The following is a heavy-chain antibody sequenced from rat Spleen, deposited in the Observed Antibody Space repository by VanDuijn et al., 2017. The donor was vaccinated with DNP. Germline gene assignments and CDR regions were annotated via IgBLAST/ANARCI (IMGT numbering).Heavy chain of an antibody. CDR2: ISPGGGNT. V-gene: IGHV5S23*01. CDR3: TKAGGYSPWYFDY. Sequence: EVQLVESGGGLVQPGNSLKLSCAASGFTFSDYAMAWVRQAPTKGLEWVAAISPGGGNTYYRDSVKGRFTISRDNAKRTLYLQMDSLRSEETATYYCTKAGGYSPWYFDYWGQGVMVTVSS. CDR1: GFTFSDYA. J-gene: IGHJ2*01. D-gene: IGHD1-11*01.